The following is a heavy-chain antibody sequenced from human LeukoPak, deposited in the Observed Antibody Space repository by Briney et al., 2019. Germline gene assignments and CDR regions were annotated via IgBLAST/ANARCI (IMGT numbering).Heavy chain of an antibody. V-gene: IGHV1-2*02. CDR3: ARVPPSAHQLLSSDY. D-gene: IGHD2-2*01. Sequence: ASVKVSCKASGYTFTGYYMHWVRQAPGQGLEWMGWINPNNGETRYAQNFQGRVTMTTDTSTTTAYMELRSLRSDDTAVYYCARVPPSAHQLLSSDYWGQGTQVTVSS. CDR2: INPNNGET. J-gene: IGHJ4*02. CDR1: GYTFTGYY.